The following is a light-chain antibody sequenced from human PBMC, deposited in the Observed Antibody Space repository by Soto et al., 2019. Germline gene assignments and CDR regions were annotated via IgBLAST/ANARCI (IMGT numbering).Light chain of an antibody. V-gene: IGKV3-15*01. CDR3: QQYYEWVT. Sequence: EIVMTQSPATLSVSPGERATLSCRASQSVSNNLAWYQQKPGQAPRLLIYGASTRATGIPDRFRGSGSGTEFTLIISSQQSEDFAVYYCQQYYEWVTFGGGTKVEIK. J-gene: IGKJ4*01. CDR1: QSVSNN. CDR2: GAS.